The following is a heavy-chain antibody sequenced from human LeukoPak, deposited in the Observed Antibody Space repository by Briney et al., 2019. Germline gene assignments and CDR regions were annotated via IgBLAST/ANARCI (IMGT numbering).Heavy chain of an antibody. CDR2: IRSKAYGGTT. Sequence: GGSLSLSCTASGFTFGDYAMSWVRQAPGKGLEWVGFIRSKAYGGTTEYAASVKGRFTISRDDSKSIAYLQMNSLKTEDTAVYYCTRESYDILTGYYLQNDYWGQGTLVTVSS. V-gene: IGHV3-49*04. CDR3: TRESYDILTGYYLQNDY. J-gene: IGHJ4*02. CDR1: GFTFGDYA. D-gene: IGHD3-9*01.